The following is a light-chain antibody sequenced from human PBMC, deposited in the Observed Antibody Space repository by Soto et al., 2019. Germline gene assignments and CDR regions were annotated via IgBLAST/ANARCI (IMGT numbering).Light chain of an antibody. CDR1: SGSVSTSYY. CDR3: VLYMGSGIHVV. J-gene: IGLJ2*01. V-gene: IGLV8-61*01. CDR2: STN. Sequence: QTVVTQEPSFSVSPGGTVTLTCGLSSGSVSTSYYPSWYQQTPGQAPRTLIYSTNTRSSGVPDRFSGSILGNKAALTITGAQADDESDYYGVLYMGSGIHVVFGGGTKVTVL.